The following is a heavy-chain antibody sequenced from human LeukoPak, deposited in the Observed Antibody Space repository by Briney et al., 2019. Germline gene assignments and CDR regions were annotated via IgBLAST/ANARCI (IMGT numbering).Heavy chain of an antibody. D-gene: IGHD1-26*01. CDR3: ARDGVGVTSVY. CDR2: IIPIFGTA. CDR1: GGTFSSYA. J-gene: IGHJ4*02. Sequence: SVKVSCKSSGGTFSSYAISLVRQAPGQGLEWMGGIIPIFGTANYAQKFQGRVTITTYESTSTAYMELSSMRSEDTAVYYCARDGVGVTSVYWGQGTLVTVSS. V-gene: IGHV1-69*05.